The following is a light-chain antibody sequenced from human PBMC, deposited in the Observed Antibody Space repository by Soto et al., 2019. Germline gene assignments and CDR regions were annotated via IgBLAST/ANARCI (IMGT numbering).Light chain of an antibody. J-gene: IGKJ1*01. Sequence: EIVMTQSPATLSVSPGARATLSCRASPSVSSNLAWYQQKPGQAPRLLIYGASTRATGIPARFSGSGAGTEFTLTISSLQSEDFEVYYCQQYNNWWTFGQGTKVESK. V-gene: IGKV3-15*01. CDR1: PSVSSN. CDR3: QQYNNWWT. CDR2: GAS.